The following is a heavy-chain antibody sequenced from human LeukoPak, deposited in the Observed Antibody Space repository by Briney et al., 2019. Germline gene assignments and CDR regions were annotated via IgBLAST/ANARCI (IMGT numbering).Heavy chain of an antibody. CDR2: INHSGGT. Sequence: SETLSLTCAVYGGSFSGYYWSWIRQPPGKGLEWIGEINHSGGTNYNPSLKSRVTISVDTSKNQFSLKLSSVTAADTAVYYCARGTPEYGSGSYLFYYYYYMDVWGKGTTVTVSS. V-gene: IGHV4-34*01. CDR3: ARGTPEYGSGSYLFYYYYYMDV. CDR1: GGSFSGYY. D-gene: IGHD3-10*01. J-gene: IGHJ6*03.